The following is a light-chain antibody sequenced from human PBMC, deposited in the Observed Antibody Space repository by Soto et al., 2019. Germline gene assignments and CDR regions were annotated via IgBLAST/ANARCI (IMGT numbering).Light chain of an antibody. CDR2: GAS. V-gene: IGKV3-20*01. Sequence: EIVLTQSPGTLSLSPGKRATLSCRASQSVSSSYLAWYQQKPGQAPRLLIYGASSRATGIPDRFSGSGSGTDFTLTISRLEPEDFAVYYCQQYGSSPLWTFGQGTRLEI. J-gene: IGKJ5*01. CDR1: QSVSSSY. CDR3: QQYGSSPLWT.